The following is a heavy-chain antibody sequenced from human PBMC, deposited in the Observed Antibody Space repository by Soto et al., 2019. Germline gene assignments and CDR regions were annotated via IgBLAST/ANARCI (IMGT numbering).Heavy chain of an antibody. CDR1: GFTFSSYS. D-gene: IGHD3-10*01. CDR3: ARDFDYGSGSSNSFDY. CDR2: ISSSSSYI. V-gene: IGHV3-21*01. J-gene: IGHJ4*02. Sequence: GGSLRLSCAASGFTFSSYSMNWVRQAPGKGLEWVSSISSSSSYIYDADSVKGRFTISRDNAKNSLYLQMNRLRAEDTAVYYCARDFDYGSGSSNSFDYWGQGTLVTVSS.